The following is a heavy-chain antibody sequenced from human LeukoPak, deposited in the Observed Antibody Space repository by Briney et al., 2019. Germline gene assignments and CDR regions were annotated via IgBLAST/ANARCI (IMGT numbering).Heavy chain of an antibody. CDR3: ARAFFLTGYSSDY. V-gene: IGHV3-7*01. Sequence: GGSLRLSCAASGFTFNNYWMSWVRQAPGKGLEWVANIKQDGSEKHYVDSVKGRFTISRDNAKKSLYLQMNSLRAEDTAVYYCARAFFLTGYSSDYWGQGTLVTVSS. D-gene: IGHD3-9*01. CDR2: IKQDGSEK. J-gene: IGHJ4*02. CDR1: GFTFNNYW.